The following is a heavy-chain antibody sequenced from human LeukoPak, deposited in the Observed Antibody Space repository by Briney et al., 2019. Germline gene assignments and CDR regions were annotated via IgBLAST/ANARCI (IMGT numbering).Heavy chain of an antibody. V-gene: IGHV3-30*04. D-gene: IGHD5-18*01. Sequence: GGSLRLSCAASGFTFSDSAMHWVRQAPGKGLEWVAVISYDGSSKYYADSVKGRFTISRDNSKNTLYLQMNSLRAEDTAVYYCARARSSYGYGDAFDIWGQGTMVTVSS. CDR1: GFTFSDSA. CDR2: ISYDGSSK. CDR3: ARARSSYGYGDAFDI. J-gene: IGHJ3*02.